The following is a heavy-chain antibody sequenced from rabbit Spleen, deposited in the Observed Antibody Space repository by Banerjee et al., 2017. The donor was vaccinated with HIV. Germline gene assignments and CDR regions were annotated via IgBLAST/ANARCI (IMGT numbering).Heavy chain of an antibody. CDR1: GFSFSSDHD. CDR2: ISSAGTT. V-gene: IGHV1S45*01. D-gene: IGHD4-2*01. J-gene: IGHJ4*01. Sequence: QEQLVESGGGLVKPGASLTLTCKASGFSFSSDHDMCWVRQAPGKGLEWIGEISSAGTTYYASWAKGRFTISKTSSSTVDLKMTSLTAADTATYFCARAVWSEGWDNYFNLWGQGTLVTVS. CDR3: ARAVWSEGWDNYFNL.